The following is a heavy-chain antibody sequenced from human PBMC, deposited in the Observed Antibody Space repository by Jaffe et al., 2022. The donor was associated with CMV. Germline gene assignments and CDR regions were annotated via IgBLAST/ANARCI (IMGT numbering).Heavy chain of an antibody. V-gene: IGHV1-46*01. J-gene: IGHJ6*02. CDR1: GYSFTTFY. CDR2: INPSRGGP. D-gene: IGHD6-25*01. CDR3: ARDPMGGSLRGLDV. Sequence: QVQLVQSGAEVKKPGASVKIACKASGYSFTTFYIHWVREAPGQGLEWMGIINPSRGGPTYGKRFQRRITMTRDTSTNTIYMELSNLRLDDTAVYYCARDPMGGSLRGLDVWGQGTTVTVSS.